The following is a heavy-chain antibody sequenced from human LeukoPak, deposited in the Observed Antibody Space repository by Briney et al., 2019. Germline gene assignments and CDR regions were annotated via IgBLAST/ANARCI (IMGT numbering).Heavy chain of an antibody. V-gene: IGHV1-69*05. Sequence: SVKVSCKASGGTFSSYAISWVRQAPGQGVEWRGGIIPIFGTANYAQKFQGRVTITTDESTSTAYMELSSLRSEDTAVYYCARVSPYIAARQYNWFDPWGQGTLVTVSS. D-gene: IGHD6-6*01. CDR1: GGTFSSYA. CDR2: IIPIFGTA. J-gene: IGHJ5*02. CDR3: ARVSPYIAARQYNWFDP.